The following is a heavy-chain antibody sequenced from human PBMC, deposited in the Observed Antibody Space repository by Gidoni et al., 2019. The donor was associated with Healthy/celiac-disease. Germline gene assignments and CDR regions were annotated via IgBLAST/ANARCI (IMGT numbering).Heavy chain of an antibody. Sequence: QVQLVESGGGVVQPGRSLRLSCPASGLTFSRYGMHWVRQAPGKGLEWVAVISYDGSNKYYADSVKGRFTISRDNSKNTLYLQMNSLRAEDTAVYYCAKDGCSGGSCELDYWGQGTLVTVSS. D-gene: IGHD2-15*01. J-gene: IGHJ4*02. CDR3: AKDGCSGGSCELDY. CDR1: GLTFSRYG. V-gene: IGHV3-30*18. CDR2: ISYDGSNK.